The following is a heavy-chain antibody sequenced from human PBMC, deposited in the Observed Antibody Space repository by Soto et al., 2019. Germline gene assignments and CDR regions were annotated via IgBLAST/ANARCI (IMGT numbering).Heavy chain of an antibody. D-gene: IGHD5-18*01. Sequence: PSETLSLTCTFSGGSVSSGSYYWSWIRQPPGKGLEWIGYIYYSGSTNYNPSLKSRVTISVDTSKNQFSLKLSSVTAADTAVYYCARDGPGYSYGYFDYWGQGTLVTVSS. V-gene: IGHV4-61*01. J-gene: IGHJ4*02. CDR2: IYYSGST. CDR1: GGSVSSGSYY. CDR3: ARDGPGYSYGYFDY.